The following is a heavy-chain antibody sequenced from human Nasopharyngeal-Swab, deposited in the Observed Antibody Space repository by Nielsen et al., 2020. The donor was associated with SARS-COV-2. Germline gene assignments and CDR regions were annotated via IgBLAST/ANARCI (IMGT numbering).Heavy chain of an antibody. CDR1: GGSFSGYY. D-gene: IGHD6-19*01. V-gene: IGHV4-59*13. CDR2: IYYSGST. J-gene: IGHJ6*02. Sequence: GSLRLSCAVYGGSFSGYYWSWIRQPPGKGLEWIGYIYYSGSTNYNPSLKSRVTISVDTSKNQFSLKLSSVTAADTAVYYCARALIDSSGWYGYYYYGMDVWGQGTTVTVSS. CDR3: ARALIDSSGWYGYYYYGMDV.